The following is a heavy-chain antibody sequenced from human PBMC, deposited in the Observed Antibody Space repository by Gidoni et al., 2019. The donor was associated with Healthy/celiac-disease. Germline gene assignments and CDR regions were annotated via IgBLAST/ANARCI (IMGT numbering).Heavy chain of an antibody. CDR1: GGSFSGYY. J-gene: IGHJ4*02. V-gene: IGHV4-34*01. Sequence: QVQLQQWGAGLLKPSETLSLTCAVYGGSFSGYYWRGIRQPPGKGMGWIGEINHSGSTNYNPSLKSRVTISVDTSKNQFSLKLSSVTAADTAVYYCARRRRGAAAGRGMVDYWGQGTLVTVSS. CDR2: INHSGST. D-gene: IGHD6-13*01. CDR3: ARRRRGAAAGRGMVDY.